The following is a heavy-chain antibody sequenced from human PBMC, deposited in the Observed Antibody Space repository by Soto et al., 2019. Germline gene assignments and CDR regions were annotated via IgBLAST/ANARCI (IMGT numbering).Heavy chain of an antibody. D-gene: IGHD5-18*01. CDR3: ASAMPWVDSYGYGVRFDP. CDR2: IYYAGST. CDR1: GGSMISYY. J-gene: IGHJ5*02. Sequence: PSETLSLTCTVSGGSMISYYWSWIRQPPGRGLEWIGFIYYAGSTNYNPSLKSRVTISVDTSKNQFSLKLSSVTAADTAVYYCASAMPWVDSYGYGVRFDPWGQGTLVTVSS. V-gene: IGHV4-59*01.